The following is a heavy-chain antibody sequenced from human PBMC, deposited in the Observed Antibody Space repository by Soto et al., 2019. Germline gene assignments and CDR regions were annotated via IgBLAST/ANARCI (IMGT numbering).Heavy chain of an antibody. CDR1: GYTFTNYW. Sequence: PGESLKISCKGSGYTFTNYWIGWVRQMPGKGLELMGIIYLGDSDTRYSPSFQGQVTISADKSISTAYLQWSSLQASDTAMYYCARGGVTVRTFYYWGQGTLVTVSS. CDR3: ARGGVTVRTFYY. CDR2: IYLGDSDT. J-gene: IGHJ4*02. D-gene: IGHD3-3*01. V-gene: IGHV5-51*01.